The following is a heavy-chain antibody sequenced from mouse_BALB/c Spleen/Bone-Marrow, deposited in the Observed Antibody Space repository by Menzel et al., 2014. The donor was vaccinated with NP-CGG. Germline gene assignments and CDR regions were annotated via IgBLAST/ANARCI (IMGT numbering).Heavy chain of an antibody. CDR1: GYSFAGYY. Sequence: LVKTGASVKISCKASGYSFAGYYMHWVKRSHGKSLEWIGYISCYNGATSYNQKFKGKATFTVDTSSSTAYMQFNSLTSEDSAVYYCAREGKLRYYAMDYWGQGTSVTVSS. CDR3: AREGKLRYYAMDY. V-gene: IGHV1S34*01. CDR2: ISCYNGAT. D-gene: IGHD2-4*01. J-gene: IGHJ4*01.